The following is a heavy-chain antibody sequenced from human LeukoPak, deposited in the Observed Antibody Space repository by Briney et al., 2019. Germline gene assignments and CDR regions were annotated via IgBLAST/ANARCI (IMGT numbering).Heavy chain of an antibody. V-gene: IGHV3-21*04. J-gene: IGHJ6*03. D-gene: IGHD3-22*01. Sequence: GGSLRLSCAASGFTFSSYSMNWVRQAPGKGLEWVSSISSSSSYIYYADSVKGRFTISRDNAKNSLYLQMNSLRAEDTALYYCARYYYDSSGYSYYYYYMDVWGKGTTVTVSS. CDR2: ISSSSSYI. CDR1: GFTFSSYS. CDR3: ARYYYDSSGYSYYYYYMDV.